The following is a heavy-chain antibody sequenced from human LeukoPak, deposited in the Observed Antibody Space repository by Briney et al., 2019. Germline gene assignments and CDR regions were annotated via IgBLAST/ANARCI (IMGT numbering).Heavy chain of an antibody. D-gene: IGHD1-1*01. CDR2: IYSGGST. J-gene: IGHJ6*02. V-gene: IGHV3-66*02. CDR1: GFTVSSNY. CDR3: ARDRDNRNGWDYYYGIDV. Sequence: PGGSLRLSCAASGFTVSSNYMSWVRQAPGKGLEWVSVIYSGGSTYYADYVKGRFNISIDNSKNTLYLQMNSLRAEHTAVYYCARDRDNRNGWDYYYGIDVWGQGTTVTVS.